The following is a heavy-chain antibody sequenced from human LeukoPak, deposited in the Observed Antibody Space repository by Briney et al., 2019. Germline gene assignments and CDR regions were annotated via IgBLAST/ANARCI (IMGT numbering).Heavy chain of an antibody. J-gene: IGHJ4*02. CDR3: ARQYSGTYYRPFDY. Sequence: GESLKISCKGSGYSFTNYWIGWVRQMPGKGLEWMGVIYPGDSDTRYSPSFQGQVTISADKSISTAYLQWSSLKASDTATYYCARQYSGTYYRPFDYWGQGTLVTVSS. CDR1: GYSFTNYW. V-gene: IGHV5-51*01. CDR2: IYPGDSDT. D-gene: IGHD3-10*01.